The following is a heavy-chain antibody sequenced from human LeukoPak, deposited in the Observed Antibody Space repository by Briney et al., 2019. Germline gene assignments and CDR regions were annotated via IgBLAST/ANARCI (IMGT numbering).Heavy chain of an antibody. V-gene: IGHV1-69*05. D-gene: IGHD1-26*01. Sequence: SVKVSCKASGGTFSSYAISWVRQAPGQGLEWMGGIIPIFGTANYAQKFQGRVTITTDESTSTAYMELSSLRSEDTAVYYCARDSPLYSGSWGCWGQGTLVTVSS. J-gene: IGHJ4*02. CDR3: ARDSPLYSGSWGC. CDR2: IIPIFGTA. CDR1: GGTFSSYA.